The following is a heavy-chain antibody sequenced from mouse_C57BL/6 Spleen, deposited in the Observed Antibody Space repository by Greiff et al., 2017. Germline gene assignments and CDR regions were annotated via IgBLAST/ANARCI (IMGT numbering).Heavy chain of an antibody. Sequence: QVQLQQPGAELVKPGASVKMSCKASGYTFTSYWITWVKQRPGQGLEWIGDIYPGSGSTNYNEKFKSKATLTVDTSSSTAYMQLSSLTSEDSAVYYCARGGNWDGKAWFAYWGQGTLVTVSA. CDR2: IYPGSGST. J-gene: IGHJ3*01. CDR3: ARGGNWDGKAWFAY. CDR1: GYTFTSYW. V-gene: IGHV1-55*01. D-gene: IGHD4-1*01.